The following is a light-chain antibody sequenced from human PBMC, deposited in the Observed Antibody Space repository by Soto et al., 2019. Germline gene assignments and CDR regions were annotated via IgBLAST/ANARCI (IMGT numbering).Light chain of an antibody. CDR1: QSITSE. CDR3: QQGHNWPVT. V-gene: IGKV3-15*01. J-gene: IGKJ2*01. Sequence: EMVMTQSPATLSVSTGERATVSCRASQSITSELAWYQQKPGQPPRLLIYGASTRATGVPARFSGSGSGSEFTLAISGLQSEDFAVYYCQQGHNWPVTFGQGTRPEI. CDR2: GAS.